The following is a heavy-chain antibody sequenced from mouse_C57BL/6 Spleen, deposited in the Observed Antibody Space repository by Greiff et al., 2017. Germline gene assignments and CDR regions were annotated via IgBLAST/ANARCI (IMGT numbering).Heavy chain of an antibody. Sequence: QVQLQQPGAELARPGASVKMSCKASGYTFTSYTMHWVNQRPGQGLEWIGYINPSSGYTKYNQKFKDKATLTADKSSSTAYMQLSSLTSEDSAVYYCARPKKTDAWFAYWGQGTLVTVSA. J-gene: IGHJ3*01. CDR3: ARPKKTDAWFAY. CDR2: INPSSGYT. V-gene: IGHV1-4*01. CDR1: GYTFTSYT. D-gene: IGHD4-1*01.